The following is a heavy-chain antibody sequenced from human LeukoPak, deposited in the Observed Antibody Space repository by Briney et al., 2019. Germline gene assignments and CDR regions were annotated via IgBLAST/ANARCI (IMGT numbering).Heavy chain of an antibody. D-gene: IGHD3-3*01. V-gene: IGHV3-11*01. CDR1: GFTFSDYY. J-gene: IGHJ5*02. CDR2: ISSSGSSI. Sequence: GGSLTLSCAASGFTFSDYYLSCVRPPPGKGLEWVSYISSSGSSIYYADSVKGRFTISRDNGKNSLYLQMNSLRAEDTAVYYCARVFWSGFYTPSNWFDPWGQGTLVTVSS. CDR3: ARVFWSGFYTPSNWFDP.